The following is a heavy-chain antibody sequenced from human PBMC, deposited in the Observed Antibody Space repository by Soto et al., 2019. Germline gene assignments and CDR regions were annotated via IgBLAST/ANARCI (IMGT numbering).Heavy chain of an antibody. J-gene: IGHJ5*02. CDR3: ARERGSGWYGRFDP. CDR2: IYYTGTT. CDR1: GASVSIDY. D-gene: IGHD6-19*01. V-gene: IGHV4-59*02. Sequence: SETLSLTCTVSGASVSIDYWSWIRQPPGGGLEWIAYIYYTGTTNYNPSLKSRVTASADTSKNQLSLTLTSVTAADTAVYYCARERGSGWYGRFDPWGQGTLVTVSS.